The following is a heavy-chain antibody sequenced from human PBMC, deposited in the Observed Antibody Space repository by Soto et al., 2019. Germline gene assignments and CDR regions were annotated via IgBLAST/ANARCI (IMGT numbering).Heavy chain of an antibody. J-gene: IGHJ5*02. CDR1: GYTFTGYY. CDR2: INPNSGGT. Sequence: QVQLVQSGAEVKKPGASVKVSCKASGYTFTGYYMHWVRQAPGQGLEWMGWINPNSGGTNYAQKFQGWVTMTRDTSINTAYMELSRLRSDDTAVYYCAREAVAGTIIRDNWFDPWGQGTLVTVSS. D-gene: IGHD6-19*01. V-gene: IGHV1-2*04. CDR3: AREAVAGTIIRDNWFDP.